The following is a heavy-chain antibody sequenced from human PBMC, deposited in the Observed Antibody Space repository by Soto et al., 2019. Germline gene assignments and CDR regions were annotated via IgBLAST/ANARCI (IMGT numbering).Heavy chain of an antibody. J-gene: IGHJ4*02. CDR3: ARWGTTGGLDV. D-gene: IGHD3-16*01. CDR2: TSYDGSNN. CDR1: GFTFRSYV. Sequence: QVQLVESGGGVVQPGMSLRLSCVGSGFTFRSYVIHWVRQAPGKGLEWVALTSYDGSNNFYGDSVKGRFTISRDNSRNTVELQMDSLRLEDTALYYCARWGTTGGLDVWGQVTLVSVSS. V-gene: IGHV3-33*05.